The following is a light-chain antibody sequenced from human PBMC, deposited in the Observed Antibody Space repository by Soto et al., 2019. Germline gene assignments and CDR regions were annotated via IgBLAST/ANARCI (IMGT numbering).Light chain of an antibody. CDR1: QSVTNNY. Sequence: EFVLTQSPGTLSLSPGERATLSCRASQSVTNNYLAWYQQKTGQAPRLLIYGASSRVIGNPDRFSGSESGTDFTLSIGRLEPEDFDMYYCQPYGSLWTFGQGTKVEFK. CDR3: QPYGSLWT. V-gene: IGKV3-20*01. CDR2: GAS. J-gene: IGKJ1*01.